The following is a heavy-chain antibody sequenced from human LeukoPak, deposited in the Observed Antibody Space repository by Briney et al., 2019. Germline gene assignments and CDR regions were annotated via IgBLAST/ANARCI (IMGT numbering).Heavy chain of an antibody. CDR2: IKSKIVGGTV. CDR1: GFNFNDAW. D-gene: IGHD4-23*01. J-gene: IGHJ5*02. CDR3: TERDYGGKSLVGS. V-gene: IGHV3-15*01. Sequence: GGSLRLSCAASGFNFNDAWMSWVRQSPGKGLEWVGRIKSKIVGGTVDYAAPVKGRFIISRDDSEDTLYLQMDSLKTEDTAVYCVTERDYGGKSLVGSWGQGALVTVSS.